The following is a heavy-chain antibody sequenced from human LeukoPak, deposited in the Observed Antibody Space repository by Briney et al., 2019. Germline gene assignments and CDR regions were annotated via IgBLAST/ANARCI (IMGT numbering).Heavy chain of an antibody. J-gene: IGHJ4*02. CDR2: INPSGGST. D-gene: IGHD3-10*01. CDR1: GYTFTSYY. CDR3: ARDEDYYGSGSHIDY. Sequence: ASVKISCKASGYTFTSYYMHWVRKAPGQGLEWMGIINPSGGSTSYAQKLQGRVTMTTDTSTSTAYMELRSLRSGDTAVYYCARDEDYYGSGSHIDYWGQGTLVTVSS. V-gene: IGHV1-46*01.